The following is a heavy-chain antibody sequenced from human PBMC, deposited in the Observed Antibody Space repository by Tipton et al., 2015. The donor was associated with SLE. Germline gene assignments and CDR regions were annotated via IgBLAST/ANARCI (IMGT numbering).Heavy chain of an antibody. D-gene: IGHD1-26*01. CDR3: ARDRGGSYSDY. CDR1: GFTFRSYS. J-gene: IGHJ4*02. Sequence: SLRLSCAASGFTFRSYSILWVRQAPGKGLEWVSSISSSSYIYYADSVKGRFTISRDNAKNSLYLQMNSLRAEDTAVYYCARDRGGSYSDYWGQGTLVTVSS. V-gene: IGHV3-21*01. CDR2: ISSSSYI.